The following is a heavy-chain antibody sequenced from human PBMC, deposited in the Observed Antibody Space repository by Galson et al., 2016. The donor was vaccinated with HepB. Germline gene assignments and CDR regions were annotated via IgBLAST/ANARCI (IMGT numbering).Heavy chain of an antibody. J-gene: IGHJ6*02. CDR2: INPSDGST. CDR1: GYTFTNYY. V-gene: IGHV1-46*01. CDR3: ARVTCSSISCHGVFHNGMGV. Sequence: SVKVSCKASGYTFTNYYLHWVRQAPGQGLEWMGIINPSDGSTIYSQKFQGRVTMTRDTSTSTVSMDLSSLRSEDTAVYYCARVTCSSISCHGVFHNGMGVWGQGTTVTVSS. D-gene: IGHD2-2*01.